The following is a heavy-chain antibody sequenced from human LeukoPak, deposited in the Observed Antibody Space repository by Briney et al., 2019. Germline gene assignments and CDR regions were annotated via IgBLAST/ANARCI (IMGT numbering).Heavy chain of an antibody. V-gene: IGHV3-66*04. J-gene: IGHJ6*02. CDR3: ARLPAYYYGVDV. Sequence: SGGSLRLSCAASGFAVSANYMNWVRQAPGKGLEWVSVHYSGSTTYYADSVKGRFTISRDNSKNTLYLQMNSLRAEDTAVYYCARLPAYYYGVDVWGQGTTVTVSS. CDR1: GFAVSANY. CDR2: HYSGSTT.